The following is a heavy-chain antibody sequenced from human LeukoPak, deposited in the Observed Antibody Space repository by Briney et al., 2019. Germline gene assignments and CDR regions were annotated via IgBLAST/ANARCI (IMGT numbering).Heavy chain of an antibody. V-gene: IGHV4-59*01. D-gene: IGHD3-3*01. CDR2: IYYSGST. CDR1: GGSIRSYY. Sequence: SETLSLTCTVSGGSIRSYYWSWIRQPPGKGLEWIGYIYYSGSTNYNPSLKSRVTISVDTSKNQFSLKLSSVTAADTAVYYCARGGYDFWSGYHDYWGQGTLVTVSS. J-gene: IGHJ4*02. CDR3: ARGGYDFWSGYHDY.